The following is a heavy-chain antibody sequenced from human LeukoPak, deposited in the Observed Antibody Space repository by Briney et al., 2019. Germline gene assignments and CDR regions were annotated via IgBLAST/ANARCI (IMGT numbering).Heavy chain of an antibody. Sequence: GASVKVSCKASGYTFTSYYMHWVRQAPGQGLEWMGIINPSGGSTSYAQKFQGRVTMTRDMSTSTVYMELSSLRSEDTAVYYCARVGRITMVRGAFDYWGQGTLVTVSS. CDR3: ARVGRITMVRGAFDY. CDR1: GYTFTSYY. V-gene: IGHV1-46*01. CDR2: INPSGGST. D-gene: IGHD3-10*01. J-gene: IGHJ4*02.